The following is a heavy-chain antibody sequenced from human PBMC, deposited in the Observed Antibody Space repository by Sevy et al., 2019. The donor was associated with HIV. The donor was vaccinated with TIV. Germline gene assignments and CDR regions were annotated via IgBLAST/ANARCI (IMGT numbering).Heavy chain of an antibody. V-gene: IGHV3-30-3*01. CDR2: ISYDGINK. D-gene: IGHD1-1*01. CDR3: ALERLSSDVAEYFQN. CDR1: GFTFSSYS. Sequence: GGSLRLSCATSGFTFSSYSMHWVRQAPGKGLEWVATISYDGINKHYADSVKGRFTISRDNFKNSLSLQMNSLRAEDTAMYYCALERLSSDVAEYFQNWGQGTLVTVSS. J-gene: IGHJ1*01.